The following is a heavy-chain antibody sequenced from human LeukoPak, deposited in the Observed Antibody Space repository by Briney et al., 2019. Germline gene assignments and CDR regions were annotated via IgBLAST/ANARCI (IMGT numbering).Heavy chain of an antibody. D-gene: IGHD3-10*01. J-gene: IGHJ4*02. Sequence: GGSQRLSCAASGFTVSSNYMSWVRQAPGKGLMWVSVIYSGGSTYYADSVKGRFTISRDNSKNTLYLQMNSLRAEDTAVYYCARATMVRGAVYFDYWGQGTLVTVSS. CDR2: IYSGGST. CDR3: ARATMVRGAVYFDY. CDR1: GFTVSSNY. V-gene: IGHV3-66*01.